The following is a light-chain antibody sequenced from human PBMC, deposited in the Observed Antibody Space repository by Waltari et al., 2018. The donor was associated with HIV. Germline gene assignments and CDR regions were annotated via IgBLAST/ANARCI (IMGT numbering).Light chain of an antibody. CDR1: QNINSNY. CDR2: GAS. CDR3: QQFGDSPWT. J-gene: IGKJ1*01. Sequence: VLTQSPDTLSLSPGARATLSCRASQNINSNYLAWYQQKPDQAPRLLIYGASTRATGIPDRFGGSGSGTDFTLTVSRVEPEDFAVYYCQQFGDSPWTFGQGTKVEIK. V-gene: IGKV3-20*01.